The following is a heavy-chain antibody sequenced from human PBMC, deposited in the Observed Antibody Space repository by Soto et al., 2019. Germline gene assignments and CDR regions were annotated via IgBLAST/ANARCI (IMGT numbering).Heavy chain of an antibody. J-gene: IGHJ4*02. V-gene: IGHV5-51*01. D-gene: IGHD3-22*01. CDR2: IYPGDSDI. Sequence: GESLKISCKASGYSFSSYWIGWVRQMPGKGLEWMGIIYPGDSDIRYSPSFRGQVTMSVDKSISTAYLQWSSLKASDTAMYFCARRYGERFYFDNSASKPQEREAQFDYWGQGTLVTVSS. CDR3: ARRYGERFYFDNSASKPQEREAQFDY. CDR1: GYSFSSYW.